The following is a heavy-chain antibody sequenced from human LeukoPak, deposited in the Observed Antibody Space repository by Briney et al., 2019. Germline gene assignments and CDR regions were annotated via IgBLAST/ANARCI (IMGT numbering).Heavy chain of an antibody. CDR2: ITSNSGGT. V-gene: IGHV1-2*06. J-gene: IGHJ5*02. Sequence: ASVKVSCKASGYTFTSYDINWVRQAPGQGLEWMGRITSNSGGTSYAQKFQGRVTMTRDTSISTAYMELSRLRSDDTAVYYCARGPAAATNWFDPWGQGTLVTVSS. CDR1: GYTFTSYD. D-gene: IGHD6-13*01. CDR3: ARGPAAATNWFDP.